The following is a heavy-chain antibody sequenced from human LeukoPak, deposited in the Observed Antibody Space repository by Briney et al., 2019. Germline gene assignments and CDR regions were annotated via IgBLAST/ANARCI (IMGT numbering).Heavy chain of an antibody. V-gene: IGHV4-34*01. CDR3: ARGRYCSGGSCYGGRKDNWFDP. CDR1: GFTFSSYA. CDR2: INHSGST. Sequence: GSLRLSCAASGFTFSSYAMSWVRQPPGKGLEWIGEINHSGSTNYNPSLKSRVTISVDTSKNQFSLKLSSVTAADTAVYYCARGRYCSGGSCYGGRKDNWFDPWGQGTLVTVSS. D-gene: IGHD2-15*01. J-gene: IGHJ5*02.